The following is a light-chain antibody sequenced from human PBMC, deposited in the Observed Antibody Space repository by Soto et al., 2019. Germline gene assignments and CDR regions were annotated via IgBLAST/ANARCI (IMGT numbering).Light chain of an antibody. CDR1: QGISSY. J-gene: IGKJ5*01. V-gene: IGKV1-9*01. CDR3: QQLDSYST. CDR2: AAS. Sequence: DIQLTQSPSFLSASVGDRVTITCRASQGISSYLAWYQQKPGKAPKLLIYAASTLHSGVPSRFSGSGSGTEFTLTISSLQPEDFATYYCQQLDSYSTFGQGTRLEIK.